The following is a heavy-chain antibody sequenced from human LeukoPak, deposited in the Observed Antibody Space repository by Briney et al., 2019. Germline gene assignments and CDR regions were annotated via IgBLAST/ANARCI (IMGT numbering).Heavy chain of an antibody. J-gene: IGHJ3*02. CDR1: GFTFSSYG. Sequence: PGGSLRLSCAASGFTFSSYGMSWVRQAPGKVLEWVSAISGSGGSTYYADSVKGRFTISRDNSKNTLYLQMNSLRAEDTAVYYCAKGTAAATSAFDIWGQGTMVTVSS. CDR3: AKGTAAATSAFDI. D-gene: IGHD2-15*01. CDR2: ISGSGGST. V-gene: IGHV3-23*01.